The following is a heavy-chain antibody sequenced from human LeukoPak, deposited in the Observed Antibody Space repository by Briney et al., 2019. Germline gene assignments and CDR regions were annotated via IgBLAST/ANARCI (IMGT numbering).Heavy chain of an antibody. V-gene: IGHV3-30*02. J-gene: IGHJ4*02. CDR1: GFTFSSYG. CDR2: IRYDGSNK. Sequence: GGSLRLSCAASGFTFSSYGMHWVRQAPGKGLEWVAFIRYDGSNKYYADSVKGRFTISRDNSKNTLYLQMNSLRAEDTAVYYCAKDRDTTVITPIDYWGQGTLVTVSS. D-gene: IGHD4-17*01. CDR3: AKDRDTTVITPIDY.